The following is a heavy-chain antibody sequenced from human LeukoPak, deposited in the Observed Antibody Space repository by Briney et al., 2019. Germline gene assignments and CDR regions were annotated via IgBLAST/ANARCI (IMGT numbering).Heavy chain of an antibody. J-gene: IGHJ4*02. CDR1: GFTFDDYA. D-gene: IGHD2-15*01. V-gene: IGHV3-9*01. Sequence: PGGSLRLSCAASGFTFDDYAMHWVRQAPGKGLEWVSGISWNSGSIGYADSVKGRFTISRDNAKNSLYLQMNSLRAEDTALYYRAKDGHLLVAAGLRGYFDYWGQGTLVTVSS. CDR3: AKDGHLLVAAGLRGYFDY. CDR2: ISWNSGSI.